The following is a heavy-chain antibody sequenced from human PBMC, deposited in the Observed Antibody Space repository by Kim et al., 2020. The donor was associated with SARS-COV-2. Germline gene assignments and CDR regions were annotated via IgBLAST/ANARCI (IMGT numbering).Heavy chain of an antibody. CDR1: GFTFSSYW. CDR2: INSDGSST. V-gene: IGHV3-74*01. D-gene: IGHD3-9*01. J-gene: IGHJ6*02. CDR3: AREVLRYFDWPNYSWDYYYYGMDV. Sequence: GGSLRLSCAASGFTFSSYWMHWVRQAPGKGLVWVSRINSDGSSTSYADSVKGRFTISRDNAKNTMYLQMNSLRAEDTAVYYCAREVLRYFDWPNYSWDYYYYGMDVWGQGTTVTVSS.